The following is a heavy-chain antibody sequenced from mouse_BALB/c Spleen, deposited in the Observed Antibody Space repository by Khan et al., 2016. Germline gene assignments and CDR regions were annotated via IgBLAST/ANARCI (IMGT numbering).Heavy chain of an antibody. D-gene: IGHD1-1*01. CDR3: ASYYGSSYAMDY. J-gene: IGHJ4*01. CDR1: GYTFTSYW. Sequence: QVQLKQSGAELAKPGASVKMSCKASGYTFTSYWMHWVKQRPGQGLEWIGYINPSTGYTEYNQKFKDKATLTADKSSSTAYMQLSSLTSEDSAVCYSASYYGSSYAMDYWGQGTSVTVSS. CDR2: INPSTGYT. V-gene: IGHV1-7*01.